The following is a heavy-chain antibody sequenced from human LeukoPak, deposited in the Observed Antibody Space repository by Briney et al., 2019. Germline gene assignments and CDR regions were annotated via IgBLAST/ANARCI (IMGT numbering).Heavy chain of an antibody. Sequence: SETLSLTCTVSGGSISSSDYYWGWIRQPPGKGLEWIGEINHSGSTNHNPSLKSRVTIPVDTSKNQFSLKLSSVTAADTAVYYCARSPFGGPLGYWGQGTLVTVSS. CDR2: INHSGST. V-gene: IGHV4-39*07. J-gene: IGHJ4*02. D-gene: IGHD4-23*01. CDR1: GGSISSSDYY. CDR3: ARSPFGGPLGY.